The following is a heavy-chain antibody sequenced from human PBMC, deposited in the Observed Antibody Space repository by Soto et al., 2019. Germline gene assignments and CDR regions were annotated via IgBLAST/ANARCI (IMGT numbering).Heavy chain of an antibody. V-gene: IGHV4-28*01. CDR2: IYYSGTT. CDR1: GYSISSSNW. D-gene: IGHD1-26*01. J-gene: IGHJ4*02. CDR3: ARREIQGPIDY. Sequence: QVQLQESGPGLVKPSGTLSLTCAVSGYSISSSNWWGWIRQPPGKGLEWIGYIYYSGTTYYNPSLKSRVTMSVDTSQNQFSLKLTSVTAVDTAVYYCARREIQGPIDYWGQGTLVTVSS.